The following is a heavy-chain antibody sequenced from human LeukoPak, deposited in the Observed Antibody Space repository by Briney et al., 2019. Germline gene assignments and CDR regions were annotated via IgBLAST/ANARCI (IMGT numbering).Heavy chain of an antibody. V-gene: IGHV5-51*01. Sequence: GESLKISCKGVGYSFTSYWIGWVRQMAGQGMEWMGVIYPGDSRTRYNPSFQGQVTISVDKSINTAYLQWVSLKVSDTAIYYCACRELTSTWSHPWGQGTLVTVSS. CDR2: IYPGDSRT. CDR1: GYSFTSYW. J-gene: IGHJ5*02. D-gene: IGHD2-2*01. CDR3: ACRELTSTWSHP.